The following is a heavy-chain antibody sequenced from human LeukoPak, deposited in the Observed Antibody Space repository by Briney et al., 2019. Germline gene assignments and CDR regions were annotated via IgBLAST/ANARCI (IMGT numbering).Heavy chain of an antibody. Sequence: GGSLRLSCAASGFMFDTYAMHWVRQAPGKGLEWVAVMSHNGKDEYYADSAKGRFIISRDNSKNTLFLQMNSLRAEDTAVYYCAKKLFPIVATLRGAFDIWGQGTMVTVSS. CDR3: AKKLFPIVATLRGAFDI. CDR1: GFMFDTYA. J-gene: IGHJ3*02. D-gene: IGHD5-12*01. CDR2: MSHNGKDE. V-gene: IGHV3-30*18.